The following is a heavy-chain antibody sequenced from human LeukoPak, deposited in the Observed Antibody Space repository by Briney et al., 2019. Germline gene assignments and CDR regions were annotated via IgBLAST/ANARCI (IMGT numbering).Heavy chain of an antibody. CDR2: IYYSGST. V-gene: IGHV4-59*11. Sequence: PSETLSLTCTVSGGSMSTHYWSWIRQPPGKGLEWIGYIYYSGSTNYNPSLKSRVTISVDTSKNQFSLKLRYVTAADTAVYYCARTLEGLWIVDYWGQGTLVTVFS. D-gene: IGHD3-10*01. CDR3: ARTLEGLWIVDY. CDR1: GGSMSTHY. J-gene: IGHJ4*02.